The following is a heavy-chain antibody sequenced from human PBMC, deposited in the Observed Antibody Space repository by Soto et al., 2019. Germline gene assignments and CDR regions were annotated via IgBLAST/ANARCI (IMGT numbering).Heavy chain of an antibody. V-gene: IGHV3-53*02. CDR1: GFPVIGDS. CDR3: ARHYSAMGV. CDR2: IYSDNNT. J-gene: IGHJ6*02. Sequence: EVQLVETGGNLFQPGGPLRLPCQASGFPVIGDSMTWVRQAPGKGLEWISIIYSDNNTDYADSVKGRFSISRDTSKNILYLQMNSLRAEDTAEYYCARHYSAMGVWGQGTTVTVSS.